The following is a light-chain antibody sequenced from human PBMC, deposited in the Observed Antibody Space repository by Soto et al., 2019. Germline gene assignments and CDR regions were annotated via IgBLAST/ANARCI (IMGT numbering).Light chain of an antibody. CDR2: GAS. J-gene: IGKJ1*01. CDR1: QSITSNY. Sequence: EIVLTQSPGTLSLSPGERAALSCRASQSITSNYLAWYQQRPGQAPRLLIYGASSRATGIPDRFSGSGSGTDFTLTISRLEPEDFAVYYCQQYGSSPWTLGQQYGTSPWTFGQGTKVEI. V-gene: IGKV3-20*01. CDR3: QQYGSSPWTLGQQYGTSPWT.